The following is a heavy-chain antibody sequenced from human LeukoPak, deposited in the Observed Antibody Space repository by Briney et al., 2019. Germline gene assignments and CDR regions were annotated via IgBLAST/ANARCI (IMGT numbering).Heavy chain of an antibody. CDR3: ARASSPDMYGD. V-gene: IGHV1-2*02. D-gene: IGHD4-17*01. J-gene: IGHJ4*02. CDR1: GYTFTGYY. CDR2: INPNSGGT. Sequence: ASVKVSCKASGYTFTGYYMHWIRQAPGHGLEWMAWINPNSGGTNYAQKFQGRVTMTRDTSISTAYMELSRLRSDDTAVYYCARASSPDMYGDWGQGTLVTVSS.